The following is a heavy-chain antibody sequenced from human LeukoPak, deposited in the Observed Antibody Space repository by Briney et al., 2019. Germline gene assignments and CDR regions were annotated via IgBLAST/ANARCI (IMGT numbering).Heavy chain of an antibody. CDR3: ASWIHQNDAFDI. CDR2: IIPMFGTA. J-gene: IGHJ3*02. CDR1: GGTFSRYA. D-gene: IGHD5-18*01. V-gene: IGHV1-69*13. Sequence: GASVKVSCKASGGTFSRYAITWVRQAPGQGLEWMGGIIPMFGTAKYAQKFQGRVTITADESTSTAYMELSSLRSEDTAVYYCASWIHQNDAFDIWGQGTMVTVSS.